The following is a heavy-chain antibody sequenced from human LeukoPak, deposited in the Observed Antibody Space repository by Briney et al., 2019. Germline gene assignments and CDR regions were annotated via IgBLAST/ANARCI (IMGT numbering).Heavy chain of an antibody. CDR2: IYPGDSDT. J-gene: IGHJ3*02. V-gene: IGHV5-51*01. D-gene: IGHD6-25*01. CDR3: ARRIAAEAFDI. Sequence: GESLKISCKGSGHSFTSYWIGWVRQMPGKGLEWMGIIYPGDSDTRYSPSFQGQVTISADKSISTAYQQWSGLKASDTAMYYCARRIAAEAFDIWGQGTMVTVSA. CDR1: GHSFTSYW.